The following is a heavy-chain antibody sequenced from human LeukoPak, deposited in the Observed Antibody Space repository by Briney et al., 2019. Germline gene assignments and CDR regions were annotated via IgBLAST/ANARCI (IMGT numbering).Heavy chain of an antibody. V-gene: IGHV5-51*01. CDR1: EYSFPNYC. Sequence: GESLKISCKHSEYSFPNYCIGWVRQLPGKGLEWMGIIYPDDSDTRYSPSFQGQVTISADRSISTAYLQWSSLRASDTAMYYCAIGRGGQQLGDYWGQGTLVTVSS. CDR2: IYPDDSDT. J-gene: IGHJ4*02. CDR3: AIGRGGQQLGDY. D-gene: IGHD6-13*01.